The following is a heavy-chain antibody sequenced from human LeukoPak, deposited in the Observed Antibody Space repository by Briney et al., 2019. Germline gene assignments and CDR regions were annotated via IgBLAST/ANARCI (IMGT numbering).Heavy chain of an antibody. V-gene: IGHV3-33*01. CDR3: ARDELAVAKKGFLDS. J-gene: IGHJ4*02. CDR1: GFIFSSYG. CDR2: IWYDGSNK. D-gene: IGHD6-19*01. Sequence: GRSLRLSCAASGFIFSSYGMHWVRQAPGKGLEWVAVIWYDGSNKDYADSVKGRFTISRDNSKNTLYLQVNSLRAEDTAVYYCARDELAVAKKGFLDSWGQGTLVTVSS.